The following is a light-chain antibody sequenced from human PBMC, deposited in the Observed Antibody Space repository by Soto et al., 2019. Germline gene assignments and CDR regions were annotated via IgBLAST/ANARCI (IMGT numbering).Light chain of an antibody. J-gene: IGKJ1*01. CDR1: QSVPSNY. CDR3: QQHGTSPWT. CDR2: RAS. Sequence: EIVLTQSPGTLSLSPGERATLSCRASQSVPSNYLVWYQQKPGQSPRRLIYRASIRAPGIPDRFTASGSGTDFTLTISGLEPEDFAVYYCQQHGTSPWTFGHGTKVEIK. V-gene: IGKV3-20*01.